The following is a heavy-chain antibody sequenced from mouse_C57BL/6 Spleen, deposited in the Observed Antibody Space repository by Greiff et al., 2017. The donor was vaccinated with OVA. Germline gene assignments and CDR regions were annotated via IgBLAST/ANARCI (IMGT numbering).Heavy chain of an antibody. CDR2: INPNNGGT. J-gene: IGHJ3*01. D-gene: IGHD2-3*01. CDR1: GYTFTDYY. Sequence: EVQLQQSGPELVKPGASVKISCKASGYTFTDYYMNWVKQSHGKSLEWIGDINPNNGGTSYNQKFKGKATLTVDKSSSTAYMELRSLTSEDSAVYYGARRGIYDGYYPFAYWGQGTLVTVSA. CDR3: ARRGIYDGYYPFAY. V-gene: IGHV1-26*01.